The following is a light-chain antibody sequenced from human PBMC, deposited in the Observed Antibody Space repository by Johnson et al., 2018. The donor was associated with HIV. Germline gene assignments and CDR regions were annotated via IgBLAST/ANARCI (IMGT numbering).Light chain of an antibody. Sequence: SVLTQPPSVSAAPGQKVTISCSGSSSNIGNNYVSWYQQLPGTAPKLLIYDNNKRPSGIPDRFSGSKSGTSATLGITGLQTGDAADYYCGTWANSLSAPYVFGTGTKVTVI. V-gene: IGLV1-51*01. CDR2: DNN. J-gene: IGLJ1*01. CDR1: SSNIGNNY. CDR3: GTWANSLSAPYV.